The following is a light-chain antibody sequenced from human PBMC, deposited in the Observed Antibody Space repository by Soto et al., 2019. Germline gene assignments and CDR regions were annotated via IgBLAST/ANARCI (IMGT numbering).Light chain of an antibody. CDR3: QQYGSSPT. Sequence: EIVLTQSPGTLSLSPGERAILSCRASQSVTNNYLAWYQQKPGQAPRLVIYGASHRATGIPDRFSGSGSGTDFTLTISRLEPEDFAVYYCQQYGSSPTFGQGTKVDIK. J-gene: IGKJ1*01. CDR2: GAS. V-gene: IGKV3-20*01. CDR1: QSVTNNY.